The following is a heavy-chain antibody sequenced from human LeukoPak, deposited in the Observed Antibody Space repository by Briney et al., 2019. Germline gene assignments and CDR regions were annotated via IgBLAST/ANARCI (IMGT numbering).Heavy chain of an antibody. CDR1: GFTFSSYA. Sequence: GGSLRLSCAASGFTFSSYAMSWVRQAPGKGLEWVSAISGSGGSTYYAGSVKGRFTISRDNSKNTLYLQMNSLRAEDTAVYYCAKDSHDYYYDSSGYYYWGQGTLVTVSS. D-gene: IGHD3-22*01. CDR2: ISGSGGST. J-gene: IGHJ4*02. CDR3: AKDSHDYYYDSSGYYY. V-gene: IGHV3-23*01.